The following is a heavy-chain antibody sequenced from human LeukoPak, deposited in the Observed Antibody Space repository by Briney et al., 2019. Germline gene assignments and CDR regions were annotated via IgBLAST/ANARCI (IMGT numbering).Heavy chain of an antibody. CDR3: ARDREYYDILTGYKVSHYFDY. CDR2: IRYDGSNK. Sequence: GGSLRLSCAASRFTLSSYGMHWVRQAPGKGLEWVAFIRYDGSNKYYADSVKGRFTISRDNSKNTLFLQMNSLRAEDTAVYYCARDREYYDILTGYKVSHYFDYWGQGTLVTVSS. J-gene: IGHJ4*02. V-gene: IGHV3-30*02. CDR1: RFTLSSYG. D-gene: IGHD3-9*01.